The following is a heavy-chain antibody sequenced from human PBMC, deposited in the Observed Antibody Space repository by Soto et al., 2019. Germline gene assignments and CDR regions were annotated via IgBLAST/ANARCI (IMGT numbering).Heavy chain of an antibody. D-gene: IGHD2-15*01. Sequence: VQLLESGGGLVQPGGSLRLYCAASGFPFSSRAMSWVRQAPGKGLEWVSAISGSGTITYYADSVKGRFTISRDTTKNTLYLQMNSLRADDTAVYYCAEWARYCSGADCRAWGQGTLVTVSS. CDR3: AEWARYCSGADCRA. CDR2: ISGSGTIT. V-gene: IGHV3-23*01. J-gene: IGHJ5*02. CDR1: GFPFSSRA.